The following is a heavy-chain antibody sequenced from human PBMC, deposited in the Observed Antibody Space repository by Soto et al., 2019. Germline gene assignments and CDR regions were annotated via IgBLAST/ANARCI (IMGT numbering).Heavy chain of an antibody. Sequence: PSETLSLTCAVSGVSLTSGNWWTLVRQSPQRGLEYIGEIFHDGTANYYPSFERRVAMSVDTSRNQFSLKLTSVTAADTAVHFCARLVYDTRLNYMYFDFWGPGTLVTAPQ. J-gene: IGHJ4*02. V-gene: IGHV4-4*02. CDR3: ARLVYDTRLNYMYFDF. D-gene: IGHD3-10*01. CDR2: IFHDGTA. CDR1: GVSLTSGNW.